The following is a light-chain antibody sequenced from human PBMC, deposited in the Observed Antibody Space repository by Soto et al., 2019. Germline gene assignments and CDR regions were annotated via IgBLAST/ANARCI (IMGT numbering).Light chain of an antibody. Sequence: QSVLTQPPSASGTPGQRVTMSCSGSNSKFGSYAINWYQQVPGTAPKLLIYSNSERPSGVPDRFSGSKSGTSASLAISGLQSEAEAEYYCTTWDDSLNAVLFGGGTKLTVL. J-gene: IGLJ2*01. CDR2: SNS. V-gene: IGLV1-44*01. CDR3: TTWDDSLNAVL. CDR1: NSKFGSYA.